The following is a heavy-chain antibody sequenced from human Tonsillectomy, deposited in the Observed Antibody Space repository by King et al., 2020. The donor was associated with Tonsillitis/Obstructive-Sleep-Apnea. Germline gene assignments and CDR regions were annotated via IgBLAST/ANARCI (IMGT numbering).Heavy chain of an antibody. CDR2: IFSNDEK. CDR1: GFSLSNARMG. D-gene: IGHD1-14*01. CDR3: ARTQWEGNQLPFNWFRP. Sequence: VTLKESGPVLVKPTETLTLTCTVSGFSLSNARMGVSWIRQPPGKALEWLAYIFSNDEKSYSPSLKSRLTISKDTSKSQVVLTMTNLDPVDTATYYCARTQWEGNQLPFNWFRPWGQGPLVPVPS. J-gene: IGHJ5*02. V-gene: IGHV2-26*01.